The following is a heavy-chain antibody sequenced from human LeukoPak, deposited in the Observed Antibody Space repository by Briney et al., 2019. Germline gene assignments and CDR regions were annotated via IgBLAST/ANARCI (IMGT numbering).Heavy chain of an antibody. CDR1: GGSFSGYY. CDR2: INHSGST. J-gene: IGHJ4*02. Sequence: SETLSLTCAVYGGSFSGYYWSWIRQPPGKGLEWLGEINHSGSTNYNPSLKSRVTISVDTSKNQFSLKLSSVTAADTAVYYCASYARGAAAGPRVDYWGQGTLVTVSS. V-gene: IGHV4-34*01. CDR3: ASYARGAAAGPRVDY. D-gene: IGHD6-13*01.